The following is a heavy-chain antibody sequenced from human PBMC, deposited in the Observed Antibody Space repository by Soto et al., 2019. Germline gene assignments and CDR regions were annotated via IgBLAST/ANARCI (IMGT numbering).Heavy chain of an antibody. J-gene: IGHJ5*02. Sequence: SETLSLTCTVSGGSISTTSNYWGWIRQPPGKGLEWIGSVFYSGSTYYNPSLKSRVTISVDKSKNQFSLILNSVTDADTAVYYCARHFFGVVANWFDPWGQGTLVTAPQ. D-gene: IGHD3-3*01. CDR3: ARHFFGVVANWFDP. V-gene: IGHV4-39*01. CDR2: VFYSGST. CDR1: GGSISTTSNY.